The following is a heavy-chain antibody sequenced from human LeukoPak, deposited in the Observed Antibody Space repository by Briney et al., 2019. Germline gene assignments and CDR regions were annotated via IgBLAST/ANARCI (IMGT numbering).Heavy chain of an antibody. CDR2: ISYDGSNK. CDR3: ASSGIRGVTTILFGL. Sequence: GGSLRLSCAASGLTFSSYAMHWVRQAPGKGLEWVAVISYDGSNKYYADSVKGRFTISRDNSKNTLYLQMNSLRAEDTAVYYCASSGIRGVTTILFGLWGQGTLVTVSS. D-gene: IGHD5-12*01. CDR1: GLTFSSYA. V-gene: IGHV3-30-3*01. J-gene: IGHJ1*01.